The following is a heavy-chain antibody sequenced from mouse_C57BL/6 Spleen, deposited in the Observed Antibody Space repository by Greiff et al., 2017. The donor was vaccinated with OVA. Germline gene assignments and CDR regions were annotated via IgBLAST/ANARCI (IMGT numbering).Heavy chain of an antibody. D-gene: IGHD3-3*01. Sequence: EVQLQQSGPELVKPGASVKMSCKASGYTFTDYNMHWVKQSHGKSLEWIGYINPNNGGTSYNQKFKGKATLTVNKSSSTAYMELRSLTSEDSAVYYCVGGTGYYFDYWGQGTTLTVSS. J-gene: IGHJ2*01. CDR3: VGGTGYYFDY. CDR1: GYTFTDYN. CDR2: INPNNGGT. V-gene: IGHV1-22*01.